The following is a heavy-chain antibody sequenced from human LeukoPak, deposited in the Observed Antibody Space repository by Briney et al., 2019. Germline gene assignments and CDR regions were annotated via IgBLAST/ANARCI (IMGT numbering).Heavy chain of an antibody. CDR3: AKDRRRITMVRGVRTDYYYGMDV. CDR2: INDGGSST. CDR1: GFTFTSYT. Sequence: GGSLRLSCAASGFTFTSYTMGWVRQAPGKGLEWVSAINDGGSSTYYADSVKGRFTISRDNSKNTLYLQMNSLRAEDTAVYYCAKDRRRITMVRGVRTDYYYGMDVWGQGTTVTVSS. V-gene: IGHV3-23*01. J-gene: IGHJ6*02. D-gene: IGHD3-10*01.